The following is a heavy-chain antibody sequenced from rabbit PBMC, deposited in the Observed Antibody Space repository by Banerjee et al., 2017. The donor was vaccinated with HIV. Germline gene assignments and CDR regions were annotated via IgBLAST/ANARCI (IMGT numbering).Heavy chain of an antibody. CDR3: ARDGYSRGWGIVLYYFNL. V-gene: IGHV1S45*01. Sequence: QEQLVESGGDLVKPGASLTLTCTASGFSFSNNYVMCWVRQAPGKGLEWIACIDAGSSGSTYYANWAKGRFTISKTSSTTVTLQMTSLTAADTAAYFCARDGYSRGWGIVLYYFNLWGQGTLVTVS. J-gene: IGHJ4*01. D-gene: IGHD4-1*01. CDR2: IDAGSSGST. CDR1: GFSFSNNYV.